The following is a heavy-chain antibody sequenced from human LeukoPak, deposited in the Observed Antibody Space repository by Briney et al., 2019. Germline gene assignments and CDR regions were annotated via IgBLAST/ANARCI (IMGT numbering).Heavy chain of an antibody. CDR1: GGTFSSYA. CDR3: ARTWITMVRGLDYYYYMDV. J-gene: IGHJ6*03. D-gene: IGHD3-10*01. V-gene: IGHV1-69*04. CDR2: IIPILGIA. Sequence: ASVKVSCKASGGTFSSYAISWVRQAPGQGLEWMGRIIPILGIANYAQKFQGRVTITADKSTSTAYIELSSLRSEDTAVYYCARTWITMVRGLDYYYYMDVWGKGTTVTVSS.